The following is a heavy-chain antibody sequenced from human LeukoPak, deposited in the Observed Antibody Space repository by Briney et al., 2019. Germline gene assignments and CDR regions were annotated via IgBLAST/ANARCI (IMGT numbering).Heavy chain of an antibody. J-gene: IGHJ4*02. V-gene: IGHV3-7*04. CDR1: GFTFSGFW. D-gene: IGHD6-13*01. CDR2: IKQDGCEK. Sequence: GGSLRLSCAASGFTFSGFWMTWVRQAPGKGREWVANIKQDGCEKYYVDSVKGRFTISRDNAKNSLYLQMNSLRAEDTAVYYCTRTSVATAGDYWGQGTLVTVSS. CDR3: TRTSVATAGDY.